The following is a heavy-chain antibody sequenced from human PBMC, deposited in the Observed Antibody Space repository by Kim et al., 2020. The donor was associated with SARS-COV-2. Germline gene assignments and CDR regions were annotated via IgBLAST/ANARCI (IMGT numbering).Heavy chain of an antibody. V-gene: IGHV4-34*01. CDR3: ARGCNTWRSTSCYYYGMDV. CDR1: GGSFSGYY. CDR2: INHSGST. D-gene: IGHD2-2*01. Sequence: SETLSLTCAVYGGSFSGYYWSWIRQPPGKGLEWIGEINHSGSTNYNPSLKSRVTISVDTSKNQFSLKLSSVTAADTAVYYCARGCNTWRSTSCYYYGMDVWGQGTTVTVSS. J-gene: IGHJ6*02.